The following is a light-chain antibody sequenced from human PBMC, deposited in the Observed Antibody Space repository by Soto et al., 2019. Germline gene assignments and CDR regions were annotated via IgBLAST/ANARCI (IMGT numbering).Light chain of an antibody. Sequence: EIVLTQSPATLSLSPGERATLSCRASQSVSRYLAWYQRKPGQAPRLLIYDASNRATGIPARFSGSGSGTDFTLTISSLEPEDFAVYYCQQRSNWTITFGQGTRLEIK. CDR2: DAS. CDR3: QQRSNWTIT. CDR1: QSVSRY. V-gene: IGKV3-11*01. J-gene: IGKJ5*01.